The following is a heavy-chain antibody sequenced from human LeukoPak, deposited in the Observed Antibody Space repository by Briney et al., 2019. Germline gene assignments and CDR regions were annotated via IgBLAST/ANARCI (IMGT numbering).Heavy chain of an antibody. J-gene: IGHJ4*02. CDR1: GYPFTTSW. CDR2: IYAGNFDA. CDR3: AIINHPDGRVY. D-gene: IGHD5-24*01. V-gene: IGHV5-51*01. Sequence: GESLKISCQGFGYPFTTSWIGWVRQLPGKGLEWTAIIYAGNFDAKYSPSFQGQVSISTDRSISTAYLHWSSLKASDTAIYYCAIINHPDGRVYWGQGTLVTVSS.